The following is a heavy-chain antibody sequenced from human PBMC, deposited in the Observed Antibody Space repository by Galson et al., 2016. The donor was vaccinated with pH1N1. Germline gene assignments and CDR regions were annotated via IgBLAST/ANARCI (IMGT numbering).Heavy chain of an antibody. CDR3: ARGHSSGYNGFDP. J-gene: IGHJ5*02. V-gene: IGHV4-38-2*01. D-gene: IGHD3-22*01. CDR1: GYSISSGYY. Sequence: SETLSLTCAVSGYSISSGYYWGWIRQPPGKGLEWIGNIYHSGSTYYNPSLKSRVTISVDTSKNQFSLKLSSLTAADTAVYYCARGHSSGYNGFDPWGQRTLVTVSS. CDR2: IYHSGST.